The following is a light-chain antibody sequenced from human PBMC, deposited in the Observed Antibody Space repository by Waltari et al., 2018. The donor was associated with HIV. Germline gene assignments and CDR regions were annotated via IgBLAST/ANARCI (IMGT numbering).Light chain of an antibody. CDR1: SYNIGRFS. CDR3: AAWTDSLRGVV. V-gene: IGLV1-47*01. Sequence: QSVLTQPPSASGTPGQRVPIPCSGSSYNIGRFSVYLYRELPGTAPKLLIYRNNQRPSGVPDRFSGSKSGTSASLAISGLRSEDEADYYCAAWTDSLRGVVFGGGTKLSVL. CDR2: RNN. J-gene: IGLJ2*01.